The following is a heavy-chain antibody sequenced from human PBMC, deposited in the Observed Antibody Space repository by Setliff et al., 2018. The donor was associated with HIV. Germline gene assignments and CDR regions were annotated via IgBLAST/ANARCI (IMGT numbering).Heavy chain of an antibody. V-gene: IGHV1-69*13. CDR2: LISMFKIP. Sequence: ASVMVSCKTSGGTFRSQAISWVRQAPGQGLEWMGGLISMFKIPQIAKKFQGRVTITADESTSTAYMGLSSLTSEDTAVYYCARGGWSGGGPLHYSYYYLDVWGQGTAVTVSS. CDR3: ARGGWSGGGPLHYSYYYLDV. CDR1: GGTFRSQA. D-gene: IGHD2-15*01. J-gene: IGHJ6*02.